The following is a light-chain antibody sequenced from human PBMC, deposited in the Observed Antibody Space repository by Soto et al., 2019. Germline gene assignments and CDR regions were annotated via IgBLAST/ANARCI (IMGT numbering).Light chain of an antibody. CDR3: QQYNNWPRT. CDR2: GAS. Sequence: EIMMTQSPATPSVSPGERATLSCRASQSVSSNVAWYQQKPGQAPRLLIYGASARAAGIPARCSGSGSGTEFTLTISSLQSEDSAVYYCQQYNNWPRTFGQGTKVDIK. J-gene: IGKJ1*01. CDR1: QSVSSN. V-gene: IGKV3-15*01.